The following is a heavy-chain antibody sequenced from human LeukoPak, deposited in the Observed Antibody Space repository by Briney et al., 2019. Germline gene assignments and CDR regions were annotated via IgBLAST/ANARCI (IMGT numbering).Heavy chain of an antibody. V-gene: IGHV3-64*01. Sequence: GGSPRLSCAPSGFPFSRYAMLWLRQAPGKGLVYVSAISSNGGSTYYATSVKGRFTISRDNSKNTLYLQMGSLRAEDMAVYYCARVHGNNWNYGYYYYMDVWGKGTTVTVSS. J-gene: IGHJ6*03. CDR1: GFPFSRYA. D-gene: IGHD1-7*01. CDR3: ARVHGNNWNYGYYYYMDV. CDR2: ISSNGGST.